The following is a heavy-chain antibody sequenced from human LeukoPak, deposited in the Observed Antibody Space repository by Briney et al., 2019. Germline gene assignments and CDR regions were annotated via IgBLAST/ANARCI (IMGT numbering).Heavy chain of an antibody. CDR3: ARDLFGVDNDWYSNVFDN. CDR2: IYHSGST. D-gene: IGHD2-21*02. V-gene: IGHV4-59*01. Sequence: AETLTLTCTVSGGPMNSYDMSWVRQPPGKGLEWVAYIYHSGSTNYNPSLKSRVTISVDKSKNKLSLKLGSATAADTAVYCCARDLFGVDNDWYSNVFDNWGQGTLVTVSS. J-gene: IGHJ3*02. CDR1: GGPMNSYD.